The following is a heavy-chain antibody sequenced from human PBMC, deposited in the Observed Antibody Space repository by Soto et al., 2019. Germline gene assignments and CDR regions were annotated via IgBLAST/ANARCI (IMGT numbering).Heavy chain of an antibody. J-gene: IGHJ4*02. D-gene: IGHD2-2*01. V-gene: IGHV3-21*01. Sequence: GGSLRLSCAASGFAFSTTTMNWGRQAPGKGLEWVSSISGSSSYIFYADSVNGRFTISRDNAKNSLYLQMNSLRAEDTAVYYCARVSAEGRCSTTSCYPFDYWGQGTLVTVSA. CDR1: GFAFSTTT. CDR3: ARVSAEGRCSTTSCYPFDY. CDR2: ISGSSSYI.